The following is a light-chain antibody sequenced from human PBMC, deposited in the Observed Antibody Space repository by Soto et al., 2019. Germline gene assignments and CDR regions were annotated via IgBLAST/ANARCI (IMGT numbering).Light chain of an antibody. J-gene: IGKJ1*01. CDR1: QSFSDW. V-gene: IGKV1-5*01. CDR3: QQTSACPRT. CDR2: DAS. Sequence: DIQISHSPSTLSASVGDRVTITSRASQSFSDWLAWFQQKPGRAPKLLIYDASTLESGVPSRFSGSGSGTEFTLTISSLQPEDFATYYCQQTSACPRTFGQGTKV.